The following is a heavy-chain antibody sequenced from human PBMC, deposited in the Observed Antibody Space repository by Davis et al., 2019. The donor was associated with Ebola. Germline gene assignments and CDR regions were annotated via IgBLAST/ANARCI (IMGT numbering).Heavy chain of an antibody. J-gene: IGHJ6*02. CDR2: IKTSADGGIA. D-gene: IGHD3-16*01. CDR3: TTDPGMMITFGGVVNHYGMDV. CDR1: GFTFSNAW. Sequence: GGSLRLSCVASGFTFSNAWMAWVRQAPGKGLEWVGRIKTSADGGIAAYAASVKGRFTISRDDAEQTLYLEMNSLKTADTAVYYCTTDPGMMITFGGVVNHYGMDVWGQGTTVTVS. V-gene: IGHV3-15*01.